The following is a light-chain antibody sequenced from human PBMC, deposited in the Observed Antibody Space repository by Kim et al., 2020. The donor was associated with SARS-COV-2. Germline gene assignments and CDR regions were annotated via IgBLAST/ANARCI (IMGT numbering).Light chain of an antibody. Sequence: QSVLTQPPSVSGAPGQRVTISCTGSSSNIGAGYDVYWYQQLPGTAPKLLIYGNSNRPSGVPDRFSGSKSGTSASLAITVLQAEDEADYYCQSYDSSLSGSVFGGGTQLTVL. CDR1: SSNIGAGYD. V-gene: IGLV1-40*01. J-gene: IGLJ3*02. CDR3: QSYDSSLSGSV. CDR2: GNS.